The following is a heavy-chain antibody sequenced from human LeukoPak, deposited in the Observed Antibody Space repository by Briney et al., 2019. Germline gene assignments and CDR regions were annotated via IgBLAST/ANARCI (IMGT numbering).Heavy chain of an antibody. V-gene: IGHV4-30-4*01. CDR1: GGSISSGDYY. Sequence: SETLSLTCTVSGGSISSGDYYWSWIRQPPGKGLEWIGYIYYSGSTYYNPSLKSRVTISVDTSKNQFSLKLSSVTAADTAVYYCARGGYCSGGSCYNDWFDPWGQGTLVTVSP. CDR3: ARGGYCSGGSCYNDWFDP. J-gene: IGHJ5*02. CDR2: IYYSGST. D-gene: IGHD2-15*01.